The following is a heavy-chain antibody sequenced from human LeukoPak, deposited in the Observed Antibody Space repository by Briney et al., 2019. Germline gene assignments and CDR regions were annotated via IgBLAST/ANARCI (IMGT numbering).Heavy chain of an antibody. CDR3: ARHSGAGYGSSWAFDY. CDR1: GGSISSYY. CDR2: IYYSGST. Sequence: SETLSLTCTVSGGSISSYYWTWIRQPPGKRLEWIGYIYYSGSTYYNPSLKSRVTISVDTSKNQFSLKLSSVTAADTAVYYCARHSGAGYGSSWAFDYWGRGTLVTVSS. J-gene: IGHJ4*02. V-gene: IGHV4-59*08. D-gene: IGHD6-13*01.